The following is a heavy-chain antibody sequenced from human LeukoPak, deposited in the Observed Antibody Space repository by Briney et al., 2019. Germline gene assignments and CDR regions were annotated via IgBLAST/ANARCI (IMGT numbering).Heavy chain of an antibody. CDR3: ARDLRGGRGYSYGGEGYFDY. D-gene: IGHD5-18*01. CDR1: GGSISSYY. J-gene: IGHJ4*02. Sequence: SETLSLTCTVSGGSISSYYWGWIRQPPGKGLEWIGSIYYSGSTYYNPSLKSRVTISVDTSKNQFSLKLSSVTAADTAVYYCARDLRGGRGYSYGGEGYFDYWGQGTLVTVSS. V-gene: IGHV4-39*07. CDR2: IYYSGST.